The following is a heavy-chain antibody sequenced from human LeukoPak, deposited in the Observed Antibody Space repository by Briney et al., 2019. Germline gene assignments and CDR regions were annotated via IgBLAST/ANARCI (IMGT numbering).Heavy chain of an antibody. Sequence: ASETLSLTCTVSGGSISSSSYYWGWIRQPPGKGLEWIGSIYYSGSTYYNPSLKSRVTISVDTSKNQFSLKLSSVTAADTAVYYCAGGDSRGVVVPAAPIDYWGQGTLVTVSS. CDR1: GGSISSSSYY. CDR2: IYYSGST. J-gene: IGHJ4*02. D-gene: IGHD2-2*01. V-gene: IGHV4-39*07. CDR3: AGGDSRGVVVPAAPIDY.